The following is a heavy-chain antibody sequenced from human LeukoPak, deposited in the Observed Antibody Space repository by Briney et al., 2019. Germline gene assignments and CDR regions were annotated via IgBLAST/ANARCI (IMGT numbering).Heavy chain of an antibody. D-gene: IGHD6-6*01. Sequence: NPSETLSLTCTVSGGSLNSDSYYWGWIRQPPGKGLEWIGYVYYSGSTNYNPSLKSRVSISVDTSKNQFSLNLNSVTAADTAVYYCARDKFMAARLNYYYYGMDVWGQGTTVTVSS. J-gene: IGHJ6*02. CDR2: VYYSGST. V-gene: IGHV4-61*01. CDR3: ARDKFMAARLNYYYYGMDV. CDR1: GGSLNSDSYY.